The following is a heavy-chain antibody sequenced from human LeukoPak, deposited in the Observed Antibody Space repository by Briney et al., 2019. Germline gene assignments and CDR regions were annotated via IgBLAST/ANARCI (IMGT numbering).Heavy chain of an antibody. CDR2: IYYSGST. J-gene: IGHJ6*03. V-gene: IGHV4-39*01. CDR3: ARHRSSGSYHSYYYYMDV. CDR1: GGSISSSSYY. D-gene: IGHD3-10*01. Sequence: SETLSFTCTVSGGSISSSSYYWGWIRQPPGKGLEWIGSIYYSGSTYYNPSLKSRVTISVDTSKNQFSLKLSSVTAADTAVYYCARHRSSGSYHSYYYYMDVWGKGTTVTISS.